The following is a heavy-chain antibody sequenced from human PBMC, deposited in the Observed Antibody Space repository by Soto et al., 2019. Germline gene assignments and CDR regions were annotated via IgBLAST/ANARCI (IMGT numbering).Heavy chain of an antibody. Sequence: QVQLVESGGGVVQPGRSLRLSCAGSRFTFSDYAMHWVRQAPGRGPEWLALISFNGINTYYADSVKGRFTISRDNSKNTLFLQMNTLRVEDTAVYYCARDVSGFEYFDFWGQGTLVTVSS. CDR1: RFTFSDYA. V-gene: IGHV3-30-3*01. D-gene: IGHD3-9*01. CDR2: ISFNGINT. CDR3: ARDVSGFEYFDF. J-gene: IGHJ4*02.